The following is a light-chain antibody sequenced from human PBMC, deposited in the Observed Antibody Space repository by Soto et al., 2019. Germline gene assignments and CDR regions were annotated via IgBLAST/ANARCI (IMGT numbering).Light chain of an antibody. CDR3: QQYNNWPPIT. V-gene: IGKV3-15*01. CDR1: QSVSIK. CDR2: DTS. J-gene: IGKJ5*01. Sequence: EMLITQSPATLSVSQGERATLSCRASQSVSIKLAWYQQKPGQAPRLLIYDTSTRATGIPARFSGSGSGTEFTLTISSLQSEDFAVYYCQQYNNWPPITVGQGTRLEIK.